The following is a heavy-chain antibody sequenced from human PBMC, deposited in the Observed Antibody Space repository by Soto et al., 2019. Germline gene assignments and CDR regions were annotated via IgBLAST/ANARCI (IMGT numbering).Heavy chain of an antibody. CDR2: INAYNGHI. CDR1: GYTFTSYA. J-gene: IGHJ4*02. CDR3: ARDDPSLAY. Sequence: QVQLVQSGDEVKKPGASVKVSCKASGYTFTSYAVSWVRQAPVQGLEWMGWINAYNGHIKYAQKLQGRVTMTSDTSPSTAYMALRSLSSDDTAVYYCARDDPSLAYWGQGTLVTVSS. D-gene: IGHD6-6*01. V-gene: IGHV1-18*01.